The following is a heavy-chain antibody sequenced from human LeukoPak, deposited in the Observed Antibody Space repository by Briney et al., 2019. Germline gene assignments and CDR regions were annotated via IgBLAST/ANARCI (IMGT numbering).Heavy chain of an antibody. V-gene: IGHV3-48*04. J-gene: IGHJ4*02. CDR1: GFTFSSYS. CDR2: ISSSSSTI. CDR3: ARTLRWRPFDY. Sequence: GGSLRLSCAASGFTFSSYSMNWVRQAPGKGLEWVSYISSSSSTIYYADSVKGRFTISRDNAKNSLYLQMNSLRAEDTAVYYCARTLRWRPFDYWGQGTLVTVSS. D-gene: IGHD4-23*01.